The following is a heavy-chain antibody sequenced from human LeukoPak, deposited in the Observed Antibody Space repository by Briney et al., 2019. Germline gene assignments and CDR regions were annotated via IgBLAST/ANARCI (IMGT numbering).Heavy chain of an antibody. CDR2: ISGRGGIT. D-gene: IGHD5-12*01. J-gene: IGHJ4*02. V-gene: IGHV3-23*01. Sequence: VRQXXXKGLEWVSTISGRGGITYYADSVKGRFTISRDNSKNTLYLQMNSLRAEDTAVYYCARLLYSGYGYWGQGTLVTVSS. CDR3: ARLLYSGYGY.